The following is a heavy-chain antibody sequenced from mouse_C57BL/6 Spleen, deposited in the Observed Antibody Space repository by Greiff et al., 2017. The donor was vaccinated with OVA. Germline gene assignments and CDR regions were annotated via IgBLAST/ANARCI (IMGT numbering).Heavy chain of an antibody. CDR1: GYTFTSYW. V-gene: IGHV1-69*01. CDR3: ARYVSYWYFDV. CDR2: IDPSDSYT. Sequence: QVQLQQPGAELVMPGASVKLSCKASGYTFTSYWMHWVKQRPGQGLEWIGEIDPSDSYTNYNQKFKGKSTLTVDKSSSTAYMQLSSLTSEDSAVYYCARYVSYWYFDVWGTGTTVTVSS. J-gene: IGHJ1*03.